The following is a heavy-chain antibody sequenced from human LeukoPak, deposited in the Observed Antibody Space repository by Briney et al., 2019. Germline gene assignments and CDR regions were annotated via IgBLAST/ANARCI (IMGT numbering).Heavy chain of an antibody. Sequence: PGGSLRLSCAASGFTFSSYEMNWVRQAPGKGLEWVSAISGSGGSTYYADSVKGRFTISRDNSKNTLYLQMNSLRAEDTAVYYCATYSSGWYPFDYWGQGTLVTVSS. J-gene: IGHJ4*02. CDR3: ATYSSGWYPFDY. D-gene: IGHD6-19*01. V-gene: IGHV3-23*01. CDR1: GFTFSSYE. CDR2: ISGSGGST.